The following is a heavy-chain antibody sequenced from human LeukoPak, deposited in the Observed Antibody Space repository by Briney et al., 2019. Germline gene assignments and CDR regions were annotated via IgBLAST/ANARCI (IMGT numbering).Heavy chain of an antibody. CDR2: INPNSGGT. V-gene: IGHV1-2*02. J-gene: IGHJ5*02. CDR1: GYTFTGYY. Sequence: SVNVSCKGCGYTFTGYYMQWLRQAPGQGLEWMGWINPNSGGTNYAQKFQGRVTMTRDTSISTDYMELSRLRSDDTAVYYCARDPYIVVVPAAMLSTAFDPWGQGTLVTVSS. CDR3: ARDPYIVVVPAAMLSTAFDP. D-gene: IGHD2-2*01.